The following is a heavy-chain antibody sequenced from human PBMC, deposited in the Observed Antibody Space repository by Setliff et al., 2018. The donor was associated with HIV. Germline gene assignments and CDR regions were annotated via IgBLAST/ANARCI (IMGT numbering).Heavy chain of an antibody. Sequence: SETLSLTCSDSGGSISSGSYYWTWIRQPAGKGPEWIGHIYTNGYTNYNPSLKSRVTISVDTSKNQFSLRLTSVTAADTAVYYCARAPPGIQNDAFDVWGQGTMVTVSS. CDR3: ARAPPGIQNDAFDV. CDR1: GGSISSGSYY. J-gene: IGHJ3*01. CDR2: IYTNGYT. V-gene: IGHV4-61*09.